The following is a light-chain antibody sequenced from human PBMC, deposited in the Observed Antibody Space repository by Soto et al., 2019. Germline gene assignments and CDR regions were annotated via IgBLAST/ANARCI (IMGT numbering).Light chain of an antibody. CDR3: QHYNSYSEA. V-gene: IGKV1-5*03. Sequence: DIQMTQSPSILSASVGDRFTITCRASQSISSWLAWYQQKPGKAPNLLIYKASHLENGVPSRFSGSGSGTEFTLTISSLQPDDFATYYCQHYNSYSEAFGQGTKVDIK. CDR2: KAS. CDR1: QSISSW. J-gene: IGKJ1*01.